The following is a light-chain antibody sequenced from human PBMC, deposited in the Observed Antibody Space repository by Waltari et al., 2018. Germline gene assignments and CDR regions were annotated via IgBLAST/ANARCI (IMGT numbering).Light chain of an antibody. Sequence: DIQMTQSPSSLSASVGDRVTITCRASQSISSYLNWYQQKPGKAPKLLIYAASSLQSGVPSRLRGSGSGTDFTLTISSLQPEDFATYYCQQSYSNPRVTFGPGTKVDIK. CDR1: QSISSY. CDR3: QQSYSNPRVT. CDR2: AAS. J-gene: IGKJ3*01. V-gene: IGKV1-39*01.